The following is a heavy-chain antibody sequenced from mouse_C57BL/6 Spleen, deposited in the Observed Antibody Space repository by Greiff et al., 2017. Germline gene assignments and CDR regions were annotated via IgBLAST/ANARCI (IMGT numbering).Heavy chain of an antibody. V-gene: IGHV1-69*01. CDR1: GYTFTSYW. D-gene: IGHD1-1*01. CDR2: IDPSDSYT. Sequence: QVQLQQPGAELVMPGASVKLSCKASGYTFTSYWMHWVKQRPGQGLEWIGEIDPSDSYTNYNQKFKGKSTLTVDKSSSTAYMQLSSLTSEDSAVYYCERLGTAVVATGFDYWGQGTTLTVSS. CDR3: ERLGTAVVATGFDY. J-gene: IGHJ2*01.